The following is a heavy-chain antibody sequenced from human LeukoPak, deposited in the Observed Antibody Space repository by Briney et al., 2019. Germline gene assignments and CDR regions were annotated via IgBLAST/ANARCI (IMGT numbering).Heavy chain of an antibody. V-gene: IGHV3-30*02. CDR2: IRYDGSTR. CDR3: AAVDNRLGFDC. Sequence: PGGSLRLSCAASGFTFSELGMHWVRQAPGKGLEWVAFIRYDGSTRSYADSVKGRFTISRDNSKNTLYLQMSGLRVDDTALYYCAAVDNRLGFDCWGQGTLVTVSS. J-gene: IGHJ4*02. D-gene: IGHD1-14*01. CDR1: GFTFSELG.